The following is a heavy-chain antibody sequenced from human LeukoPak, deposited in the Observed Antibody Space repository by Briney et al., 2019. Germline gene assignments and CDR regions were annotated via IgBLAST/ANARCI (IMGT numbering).Heavy chain of an antibody. CDR3: ASAPGDTGTTAGFDY. V-gene: IGHV1-69*01. Sequence: SSVKVSCKASGGTFSSYAISWVRQAPGQGLEWMGGIIPIFGTANYAQKFQGRVTITADESTSTAYMELSSLRSEDTAVYYCASAPGDTGTTAGFDYWGQGTLVTVSS. CDR1: GGTFSSYA. D-gene: IGHD1-7*01. J-gene: IGHJ4*02. CDR2: IIPIFGTA.